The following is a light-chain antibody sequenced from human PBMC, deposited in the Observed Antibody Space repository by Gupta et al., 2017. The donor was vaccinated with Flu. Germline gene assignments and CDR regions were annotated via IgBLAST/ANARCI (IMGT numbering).Light chain of an antibody. J-gene: IGLJ3*02. Sequence: KVTMSCSGGGSNIATNYVSWYQHLPGTAPNLLIFDDNNRPAGIPNRFSASKSGSSATLGITGLQTGDEADYYCGTWDSRLNVWVFGGGTKLTVL. CDR1: GSNIATNY. V-gene: IGLV1-51*02. CDR3: GTWDSRLNVWV. CDR2: DDN.